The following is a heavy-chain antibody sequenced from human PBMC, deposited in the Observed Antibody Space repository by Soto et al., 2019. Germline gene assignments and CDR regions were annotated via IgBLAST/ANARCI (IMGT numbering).Heavy chain of an antibody. CDR3: ARSRSIGSWVYYDSSGLDTDAFDI. V-gene: IGHV4-59*01. D-gene: IGHD3-22*01. CDR2: IYYSGST. J-gene: IGHJ3*02. CDR1: GGSISSYY. Sequence: PSETLSLTCTVSGGSISSYYWSWIRQPPGKGLEWIGYIYYSGSTNYNPSLKSRVTISVDTSKNQFSLKLSSVTAADTAVYYCARSRSIGSWVYYDSSGLDTDAFDIWGQGTMVTVSS.